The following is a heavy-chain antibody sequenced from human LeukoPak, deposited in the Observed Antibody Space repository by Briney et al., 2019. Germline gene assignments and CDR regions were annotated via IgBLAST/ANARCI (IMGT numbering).Heavy chain of an antibody. CDR1: GYTFINNW. CDR2: INPTGTRT. Sequence: GASVKVSCKASGYTFINNWMHWVRQAPGQGLEWIGLINPTGTRTGYAQKFQGRVTMTRDMSTSTDYMELSSLRSEDTAIYCCARDNSVGDIAWWFDPWGQGTLVTVST. CDR3: ARDNSVGDIAWWFDP. J-gene: IGHJ5*02. V-gene: IGHV1-46*01. D-gene: IGHD3-10*01.